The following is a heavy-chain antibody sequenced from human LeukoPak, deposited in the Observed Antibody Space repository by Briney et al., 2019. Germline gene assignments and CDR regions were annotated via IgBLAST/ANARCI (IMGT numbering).Heavy chain of an antibody. Sequence: ASVKVSCKASGYTFIHHYIHWVRQAPGQGLEWMAIINPSGDFRSYAQKFQGRLTVTRDMSTRTVYMELSDLRPEDTAVYYCARDYSGEWEQLTGWWFDPWGQGTLVIVSS. CDR1: GYTFIHHY. J-gene: IGHJ5*02. D-gene: IGHD1-26*01. V-gene: IGHV1-46*01. CDR2: INPSGDFR. CDR3: ARDYSGEWEQLTGWWFDP.